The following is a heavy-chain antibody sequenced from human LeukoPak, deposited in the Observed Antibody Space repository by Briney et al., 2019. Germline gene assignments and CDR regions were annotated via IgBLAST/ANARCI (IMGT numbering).Heavy chain of an antibody. J-gene: IGHJ4*02. D-gene: IGHD2-2*01. CDR2: ISSQSGSA. CDR3: AKIYCSSTTCYVDF. V-gene: IGHV4-4*02. CDR1: GSSISSSNW. Sequence: SGTLSLTCAVSGSSISSSNWWTWVRQPPGKGLEWIGEISSQSGSANYNPSLMRRVTISVDKSKNQFSLRLSSVTAADTAVYYCAKIYCSSTTCYVDFWGQGTLVTVSS.